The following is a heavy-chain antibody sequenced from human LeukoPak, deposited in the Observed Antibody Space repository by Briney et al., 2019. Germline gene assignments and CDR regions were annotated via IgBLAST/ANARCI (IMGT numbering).Heavy chain of an antibody. CDR1: GGSISNYY. D-gene: IGHD3-9*01. J-gene: IGHJ4*02. CDR3: ARAFRYYDILTGYKFPSTIAYYFDY. Sequence: SETLSLTCTVSGGSISNYYWNWIRQPPGKRLEWIGYIYYTGSTNYNPSLKSRVTISVDTSKNQFSLKLSSVTAADTAVYYCARAFRYYDILTGYKFPSTIAYYFDYWGQGTLVTVSS. V-gene: IGHV4-59*12. CDR2: IYYTGST.